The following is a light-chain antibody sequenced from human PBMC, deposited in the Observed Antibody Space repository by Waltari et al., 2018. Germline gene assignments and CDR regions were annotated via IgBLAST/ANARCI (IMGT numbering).Light chain of an antibody. Sequence: DIVMTQSPDSLAVSLGERATIKCKSSQNLLYSANSNNYLAWYQQKPGQPPKLLIYWASSRETGVPDRFSGSGSRTDFTLTISSLQAEDVAVYYCQQHYSSPYTFGQGTKLEI. V-gene: IGKV4-1*01. CDR2: WAS. CDR1: QNLLYSANSNNY. J-gene: IGKJ2*01. CDR3: QQHYSSPYT.